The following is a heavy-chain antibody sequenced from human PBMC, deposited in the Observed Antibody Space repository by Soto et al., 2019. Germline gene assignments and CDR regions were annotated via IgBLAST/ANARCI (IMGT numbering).Heavy chain of an antibody. CDR1: GYTFTSYG. D-gene: IGHD6-13*01. CDR3: ATDLFGIAAVKDY. CDR2: ISAYNGKT. J-gene: IGHJ4*02. V-gene: IGHV1-18*01. Sequence: ASVKVSCKASGYTFTSYGISWVRQAPGQGLEWMGWISAYNGKTNYAQKVQDRVTMTTDTSTSTVYMELRSLRSEDTAVYYCATDLFGIAAVKDYWGQGTLVTVSS.